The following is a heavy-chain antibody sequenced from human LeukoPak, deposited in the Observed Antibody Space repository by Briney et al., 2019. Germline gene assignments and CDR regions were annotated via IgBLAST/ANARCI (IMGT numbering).Heavy chain of an antibody. Sequence: ASVKVSCKASGYTFTGYYMHWVRQAPGQGLEWMGWMNPNSGNTGYAQKFQGRVTITRNTSISTAYMELSSLRSEDTAVYYCARGCMIPLTHYMDVWGKGTTVTVSS. D-gene: IGHD3-22*01. CDR3: ARGCMIPLTHYMDV. CDR1: GYTFTGYY. J-gene: IGHJ6*03. V-gene: IGHV1-8*03. CDR2: MNPNSGNT.